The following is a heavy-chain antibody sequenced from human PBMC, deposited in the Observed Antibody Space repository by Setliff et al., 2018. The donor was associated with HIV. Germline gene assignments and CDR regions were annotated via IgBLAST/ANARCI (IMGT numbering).Heavy chain of an antibody. J-gene: IGHJ4*02. V-gene: IGHV4-39*01. D-gene: IGHD6-25*01. CDR2: FYFGRTT. CDR3: ARRRLVGYSFDY. Sequence: SETLSLTCTVSGGSVYTASYYWGWVRQPPGKGLEWIGTFYFGRTTYYNPSLESRVTLSVDTAKNQLSLNLTSVTAADTAIYYCARRRLVGYSFDYWGQGAPVTVS. CDR1: GGSVYTASYY.